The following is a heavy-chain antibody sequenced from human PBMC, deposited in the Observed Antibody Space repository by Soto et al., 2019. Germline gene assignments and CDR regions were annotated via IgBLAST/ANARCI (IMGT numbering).Heavy chain of an antibody. Sequence: ASVKVSCKAPADTFTSYYMHWVRQAPGQGLEWMGIINPSGGSTSYAQKFQGRVTMTRDTSTSTVYMELSSLRSEDTAVYYCARGDIVVVTGPGYWGQGTLVTVSS. CDR3: ARGDIVVVTGPGY. CDR1: ADTFTSYY. D-gene: IGHD2-21*02. J-gene: IGHJ4*02. CDR2: INPSGGST. V-gene: IGHV1-46*01.